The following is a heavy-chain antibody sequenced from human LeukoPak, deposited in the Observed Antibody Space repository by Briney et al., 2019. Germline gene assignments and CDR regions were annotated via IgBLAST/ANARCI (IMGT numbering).Heavy chain of an antibody. CDR2: ITGNGATT. CDR3: ARDSGDDVAFDI. V-gene: IGHV3-23*01. D-gene: IGHD2-21*02. Sequence: GGSLRLSCAASGFSFSNYGMNWVRQAPGKGLEWVSGITGNGATTYYADSVKGRFTISRDNSKNTLYLQMNSLRAEDTAVYYCARDSGDDVAFDIWGQGTMVTVSS. CDR1: GFSFSNYG. J-gene: IGHJ3*02.